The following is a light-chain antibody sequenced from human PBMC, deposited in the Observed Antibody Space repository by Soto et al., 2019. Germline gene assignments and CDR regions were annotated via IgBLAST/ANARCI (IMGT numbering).Light chain of an antibody. V-gene: IGLV1-40*01. CDR3: QPYYSSLNVL. CDR1: SSNIGAGYD. CDR2: GNS. J-gene: IGLJ2*01. Sequence: QSVLTQPPSVSGAPGQRVTISCTGSSSNIGAGYDVHWYQQLPGTAPKLLIYGNSNRPSGVPDRFSGSKSGTSASLAITGLQARDEAYYYCQPYYSSLNVLFGGGTNLTVL.